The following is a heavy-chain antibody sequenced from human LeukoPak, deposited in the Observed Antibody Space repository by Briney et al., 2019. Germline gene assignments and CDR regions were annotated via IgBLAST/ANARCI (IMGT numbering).Heavy chain of an antibody. Sequence: ASVKVSCKASGYTFTSYGISWVRQAPGQGLEWMGWISAYNGSTNYAQKLQGRVTMTTDTSTSTAYMELRSLRSDDTAVYYCARDALAARGYSYGYYPDYWGQGTLVTVSS. CDR2: ISAYNGST. D-gene: IGHD5-18*01. J-gene: IGHJ4*02. CDR3: ARDALAARGYSYGYYPDY. V-gene: IGHV1-18*01. CDR1: GYTFTSYG.